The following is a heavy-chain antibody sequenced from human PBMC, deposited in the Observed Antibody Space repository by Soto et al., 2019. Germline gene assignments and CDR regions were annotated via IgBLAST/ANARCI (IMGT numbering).Heavy chain of an antibody. J-gene: IGHJ4*02. CDR3: ARGRSAMDPPDY. D-gene: IGHD5-18*01. Sequence: SETLSLTCAVSGGSISSGGYSWSWIRQPPGKGLEWIGYIYHSGSTYYNPSLKSRVTISVDRSKNQFSLKLSSVTAADTAVYYCARGRSAMDPPDYWGQGTLVTVSS. V-gene: IGHV4-30-2*01. CDR1: GGSISSGGYS. CDR2: IYHSGST.